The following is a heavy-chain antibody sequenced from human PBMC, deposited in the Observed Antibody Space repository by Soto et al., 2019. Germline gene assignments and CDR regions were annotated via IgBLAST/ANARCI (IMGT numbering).Heavy chain of an antibody. V-gene: IGHV1-69*06. CDR2: IIPIFGTA. Sequence: SVKVSCKASGGTFSSYAISWVQQAPGQGLEWMGGIIPIFGTANYAQKFQGRVTITADKSTSTAYMELSSLRSEDTAVYYCARVLGYCSSTSCYIVDYYYGMGVWGQGTTVTVSS. D-gene: IGHD2-2*02. CDR3: ARVLGYCSSTSCYIVDYYYGMGV. J-gene: IGHJ6*02. CDR1: GGTFSSYA.